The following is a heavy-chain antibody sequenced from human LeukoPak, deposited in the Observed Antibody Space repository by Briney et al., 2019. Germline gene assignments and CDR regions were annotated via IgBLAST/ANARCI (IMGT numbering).Heavy chain of an antibody. J-gene: IGHJ4*02. CDR3: ARVTETLYSSSWYGSTSGTLSASDY. CDR1: GGTFSSYA. D-gene: IGHD6-13*01. CDR2: IIPIFGTA. Sequence: ASVKVSCKASGGTFSSYAISWVQQAPGQGLEWMGGIIPIFGTANYAQKFQGRVTITADESTSTAYMELSSLRSEDTAVYYCARVTETLYSSSWYGSTSGTLSASDYWGQGTLVTVSS. V-gene: IGHV1-69*13.